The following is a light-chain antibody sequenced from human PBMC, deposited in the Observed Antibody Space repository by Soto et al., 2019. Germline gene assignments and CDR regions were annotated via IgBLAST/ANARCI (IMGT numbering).Light chain of an antibody. V-gene: IGKV3-15*01. CDR3: QQWIRWT. J-gene: IGKJ1*01. Sequence: EIVMTQSPATLSVSPGDRVTLSCRASESIGSNVAWYQQKPDQAPRLLMYGTSVRATGIPARFSGSGSETEFTLTISGLQPEDFAIYYCQQWIRWTFGQGTRLELK. CDR1: ESIGSN. CDR2: GTS.